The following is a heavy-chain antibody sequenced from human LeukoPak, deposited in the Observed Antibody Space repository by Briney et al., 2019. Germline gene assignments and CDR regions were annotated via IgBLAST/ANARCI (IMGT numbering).Heavy chain of an antibody. V-gene: IGHV3-23*01. J-gene: IGHJ4*02. CDR3: ANGIAVADLPHDY. Sequence: GGSLRLSCAASGFTFSSYAMSWVRQAPGKGLEWVSAISGGGRSTYYADSVEGRFTISRDNSKNTLYLQMNSLRAEDTAVYYCANGIAVADLPHDYWGQGTLVTVSS. CDR1: GFTFSSYA. D-gene: IGHD6-19*01. CDR2: ISGGGRST.